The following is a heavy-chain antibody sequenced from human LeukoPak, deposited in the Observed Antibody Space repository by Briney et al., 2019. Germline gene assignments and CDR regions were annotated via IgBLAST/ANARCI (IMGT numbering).Heavy chain of an antibody. CDR2: INHSGST. V-gene: IGHV4-34*01. D-gene: IGHD6-13*01. CDR3: APRGGIAAAGTGLGD. Sequence: ASETLSLTCAVYGGSFSGYYWSLIRQPPGKGLEWIGEINHSGSTNYNPSLKSRVTIPVDTSKNQFSLKLSSVTGADTAVYYCAPRGGIAAAGTGLGDWGQGTLVTVSS. CDR1: GGSFSGYY. J-gene: IGHJ4*02.